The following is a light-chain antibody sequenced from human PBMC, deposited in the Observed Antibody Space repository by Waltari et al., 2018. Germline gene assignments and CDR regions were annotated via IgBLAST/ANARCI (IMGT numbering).Light chain of an antibody. Sequence: EIVMTQSPATLSVSPGERATLSCRASQSISSYLAWYQQKPGQAPRLLIYGASTRATGIPDRFSGSGSGTEFTLTISSLQSEDFATYYCQQSYSTPLFGQGTKLEIK. CDR2: GAS. CDR3: QQSYSTPL. CDR1: QSISSY. J-gene: IGKJ2*01. V-gene: IGKV3-15*01.